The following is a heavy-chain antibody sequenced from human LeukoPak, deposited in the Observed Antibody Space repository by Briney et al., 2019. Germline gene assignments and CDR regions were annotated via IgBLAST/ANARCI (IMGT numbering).Heavy chain of an antibody. Sequence: GGSLRLSCAASGFTFSSYSMNWVRQAPGKGLEWVSYISSSSSIIYYADSVKGRFTISRDNAKNSLYLQMNSLRAEDTAVYYCARGGSYLSFVFDYWGQGTLVTVSS. CDR3: ARGGSYLSFVFDY. CDR1: GFTFSSYS. CDR2: ISSSSSII. D-gene: IGHD1-26*01. V-gene: IGHV3-48*01. J-gene: IGHJ4*02.